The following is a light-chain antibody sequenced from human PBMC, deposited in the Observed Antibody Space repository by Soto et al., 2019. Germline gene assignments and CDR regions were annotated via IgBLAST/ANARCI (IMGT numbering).Light chain of an antibody. CDR1: SSDVGGSNY. J-gene: IGLJ2*01. CDR2: DVH. Sequence: QSALTQPASVSGSPGQSMTISCTGTSSDVGGSNYVSWYQQHPGKAPKLMIYDVHNRPSGISNRFSGSKSGNTASLTISGLQAEDEADYYCSSYRSGSTLVFGGGTKLTVL. CDR3: SSYRSGSTLV. V-gene: IGLV2-14*01.